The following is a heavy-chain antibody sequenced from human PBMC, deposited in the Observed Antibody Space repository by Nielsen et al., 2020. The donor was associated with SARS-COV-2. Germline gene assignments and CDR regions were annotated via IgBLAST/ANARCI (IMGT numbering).Heavy chain of an antibody. D-gene: IGHD6-19*01. CDR3: AGGVGDSSGWYYFDY. CDR2: ISGNGDTT. CDR1: KFTFNSYA. V-gene: IGHV3-23*01. Sequence: GESLKISCAASKFTFNSYAMSWVRQAPGKGLEWVSAISGNGDTTYYADSVKGRFIISRDNSKNTLYLEMNSLRAEDTAVYYCAGGVGDSSGWYYFDYWGQGTLVTVSS. J-gene: IGHJ4*02.